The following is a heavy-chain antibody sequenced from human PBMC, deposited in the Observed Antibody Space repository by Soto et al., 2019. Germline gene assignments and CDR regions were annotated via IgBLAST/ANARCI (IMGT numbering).Heavy chain of an antibody. D-gene: IGHD3-10*01. Sequence: QVPLVQSGAEVKKPGSSVTVSCKASGGTFSSYAIHWVRQAPGQGLEWMGGIIPMYGPAKYAQRFQGRVTINADEYTTPVYMELTSLTSQDTDVYYCARVTSMVRGVIDNWFDPWGHGTLVTVSS. V-gene: IGHV1-69*01. CDR2: IIPMYGPA. CDR3: ARVTSMVRGVIDNWFDP. J-gene: IGHJ5*02. CDR1: GGTFSSYA.